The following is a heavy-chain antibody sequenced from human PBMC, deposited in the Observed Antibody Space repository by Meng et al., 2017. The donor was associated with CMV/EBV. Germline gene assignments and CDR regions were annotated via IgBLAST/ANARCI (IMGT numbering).Heavy chain of an antibody. CDR2: IRYDGSNK. CDR1: GFTFSSYG. CDR3: ARGTHYYDSSGYKIDY. V-gene: IGHV3-30*02. J-gene: IGHJ4*02. D-gene: IGHD3-22*01. Sequence: GESLKISCAASGFTFSSYGMHWVRQAPGKGLEWVAFIRYDGSNKYYADSVKGRFTISRDNSKNTLYLQMNSLRAEDTAVYYCARGTHYYDSSGYKIDYWGQGTLVTVSS.